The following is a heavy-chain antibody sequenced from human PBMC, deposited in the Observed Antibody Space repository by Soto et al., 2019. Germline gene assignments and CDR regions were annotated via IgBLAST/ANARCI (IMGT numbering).Heavy chain of an antibody. CDR1: GFTFSSYW. Sequence: GGSLRLSCAASGFTFSSYWMSWVRQAPGKGLEWVANTKQDGSEKNYVDSVKGRFTISRDNAKNSLYLQMNSLRADDTAVYYCASARHIGPWGQGTLVTVSS. CDR3: ASARHIGP. V-gene: IGHV3-7*01. D-gene: IGHD2-21*01. CDR2: TKQDGSEK. J-gene: IGHJ5*02.